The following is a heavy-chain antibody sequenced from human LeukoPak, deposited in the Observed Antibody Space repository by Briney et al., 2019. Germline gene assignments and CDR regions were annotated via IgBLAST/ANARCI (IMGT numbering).Heavy chain of an antibody. D-gene: IGHD3-10*01. V-gene: IGHV3-23*01. CDR1: GFPFSSYA. Sequence: GGSLRLSCAASGFPFSSYAMSWVRQAPERGLEWVSAISGDGGSAPYADSVKGRFTISRDNSKNTLYLQMNSLRAEDTAVYYCAKDQYYYGSGSPGSMDVWGQGTTVTVSS. CDR2: ISGDGGSA. CDR3: AKDQYYYGSGSPGSMDV. J-gene: IGHJ6*02.